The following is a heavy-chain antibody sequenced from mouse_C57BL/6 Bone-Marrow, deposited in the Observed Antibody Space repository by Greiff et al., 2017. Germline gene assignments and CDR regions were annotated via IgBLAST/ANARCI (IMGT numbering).Heavy chain of an antibody. D-gene: IGHD2-4*01. CDR1: GYTFTDYN. V-gene: IGHV1-18*01. CDR2: INPNNGGT. Sequence: VQLKESGPELVKPGASVKIPCKASGYTFTDYNMDWVKQSHGKSLEWIGDINPNNGGTIYNQKFKGKATLTVDKSSSTAYMELRSLTSEDTAVYYCARENYDYDGGYYAMDYWGQGTSVTVSS. CDR3: ARENYDYDGGYYAMDY. J-gene: IGHJ4*01.